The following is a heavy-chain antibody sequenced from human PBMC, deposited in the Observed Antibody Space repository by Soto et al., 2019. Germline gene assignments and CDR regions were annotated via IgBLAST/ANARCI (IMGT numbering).Heavy chain of an antibody. Sequence: SERRPVTKSVSGGSISNLDYHRSWIRQPPGKGLEWIGYIYYSGSTHYNPSLKSRVTISVDTSKNQFSLKLSSVTAADTAVYYCARVPLDELAGWLAFDYWGQGPLVTGSS. D-gene: IGHD6-19*01. V-gene: IGHV4-30-4*01. J-gene: IGHJ4*02. CDR2: IYYSGST. CDR1: GGSISNLDYH. CDR3: ARVPLDELAGWLAFDY.